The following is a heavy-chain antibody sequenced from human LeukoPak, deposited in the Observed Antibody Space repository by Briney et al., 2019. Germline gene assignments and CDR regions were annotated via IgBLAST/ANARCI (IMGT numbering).Heavy chain of an antibody. J-gene: IGHJ5*02. CDR2: IYYSGST. Sequence: SETLSLTCTVSGGSISSYYWSWIRQPPGKGLEWIGYIYYSGSTNYNPSLKSRVTISVDTSKNQFSLKLSSVTAAETAVYYCARDSSSWFDPWGQGTLVTVSS. CDR1: GGSISSYY. CDR3: ARDSSSWFDP. V-gene: IGHV4-59*01.